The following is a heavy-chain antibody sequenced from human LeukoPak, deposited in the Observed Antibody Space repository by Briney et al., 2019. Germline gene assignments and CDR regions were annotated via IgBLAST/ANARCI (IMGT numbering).Heavy chain of an antibody. D-gene: IGHD3-10*01. CDR3: ASYGSGVQASFDN. V-gene: IGHV1-46*01. Sequence: ASVKVSCKASGYTFTSYYMRWVRQAPGQGLEWMGIINPSVGSTTYAQKFQGRVTMTRDTSTSTVYMELSSLRSEDTAVYYCASYGSGVQASFDNWGQGSLVTVSS. CDR1: GYTFTSYY. J-gene: IGHJ4*02. CDR2: INPSVGST.